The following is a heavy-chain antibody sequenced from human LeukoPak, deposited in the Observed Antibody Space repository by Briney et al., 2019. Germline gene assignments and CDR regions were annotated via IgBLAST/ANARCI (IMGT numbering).Heavy chain of an antibody. Sequence: PGGSLRLSCAASGFTFSSYAMSWVRQAPGKGLEWVSIISSSGGTTYYADSVKGRFAISRDNSKGTLYLQMDSLRAEDTAIYYCARGLPATLLDYWGQGTLVTVSS. J-gene: IGHJ4*02. D-gene: IGHD2-2*01. CDR1: GFTFSSYA. V-gene: IGHV3-23*01. CDR3: ARGLPATLLDY. CDR2: ISSSGGTT.